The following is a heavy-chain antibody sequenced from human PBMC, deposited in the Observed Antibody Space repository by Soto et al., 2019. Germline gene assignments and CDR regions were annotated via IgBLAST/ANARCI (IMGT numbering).Heavy chain of an antibody. CDR2: ISSSSSYT. CDR3: ARDASYYDSEGDYYFYGMDV. J-gene: IGHJ6*02. CDR1: GFTFSDYY. Sequence: PGGSLRLSCAASGFTFSDYYMSWIRQAPGKGLEWVSYISSSSSYTNYADSVKGRFTISRDNAKNSLYLQMNSLRAEDTAVYYCARDASYYDSEGDYYFYGMDVWGQGPMVTVSS. V-gene: IGHV3-11*06. D-gene: IGHD3-22*01.